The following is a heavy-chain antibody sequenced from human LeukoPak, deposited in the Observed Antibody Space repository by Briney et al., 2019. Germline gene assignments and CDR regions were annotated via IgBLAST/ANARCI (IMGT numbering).Heavy chain of an antibody. D-gene: IGHD6-13*01. CDR1: GFTFDDYA. CDR2: ISWNSGSI. Sequence: PGRSLRLSCAASGFTFDDYAMHWVRQAPGKGLEWVSGISWNSGSIGYADSVKGRFTISRDNAKNSLYLQMNSLRAEDTALYYCAKDSSGSIAAPPNGYWGQGTLVTVSS. V-gene: IGHV3-9*01. CDR3: AKDSSGSIAAPPNGY. J-gene: IGHJ4*02.